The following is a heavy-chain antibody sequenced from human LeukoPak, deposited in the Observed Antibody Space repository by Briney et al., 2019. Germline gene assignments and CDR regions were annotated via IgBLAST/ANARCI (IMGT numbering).Heavy chain of an antibody. CDR3: AKIITGSTDF. V-gene: IGHV3-21*01. Sequence: PGGSLRLSCAASGFTFSSYSMNWVRRAPGKGLEWVSSISSAGTAIYYADSVKGRFTISRDNSKNTVYLQMNSLRAEDTAVYYCAKIITGSTDFWGQGTLVTVSP. CDR1: GFTFSSYS. J-gene: IGHJ4*02. D-gene: IGHD1-20*01. CDR2: ISSAGTAI.